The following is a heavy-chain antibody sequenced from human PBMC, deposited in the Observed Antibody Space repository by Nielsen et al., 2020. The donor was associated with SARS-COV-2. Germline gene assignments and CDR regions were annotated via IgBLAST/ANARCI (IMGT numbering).Heavy chain of an antibody. CDR2: IISSGTTI. CDR3: AREGAYCGGDCYSGMDV. J-gene: IGHJ6*03. CDR1: GFTFSDYY. D-gene: IGHD2-21*02. Sequence: GGSLRLSCAASGFTFSDYYMSWIRQAPGKGLEWVSSIISSGTTIYYADSVKGRFTISRDNAKNTLYLQMNSLRAEDTAVYYCAREGAYCGGDCYSGMDVWGKGTTVTVSS. V-gene: IGHV3-11*04.